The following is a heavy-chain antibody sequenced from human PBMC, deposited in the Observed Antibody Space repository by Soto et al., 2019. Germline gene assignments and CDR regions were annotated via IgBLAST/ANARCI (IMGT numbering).Heavy chain of an antibody. J-gene: IGHJ5*01. Sequence: GGSLRLSCAVSGFTFSNVWLNWVRRAPGKGLEWVGHIKSKSDDGTTDYAAPVKGRFTISRDDSKNTLYLEMNSLQGEDTAVYYCNTYGVVATNSWFDPWGQGTLVTVSS. CDR3: NTYGVVATNSWFDP. D-gene: IGHD1-26*01. CDR2: IKSKSDDGTT. CDR1: GFTFSNVW. V-gene: IGHV3-15*01.